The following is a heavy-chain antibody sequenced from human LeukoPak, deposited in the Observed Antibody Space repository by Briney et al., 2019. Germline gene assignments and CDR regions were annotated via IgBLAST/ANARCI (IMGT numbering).Heavy chain of an antibody. Sequence: GGSLRLSCAASGFTFSSYGMHWVRQAPGKGLEWVAVISYDGSNKYYADSVKGRFTISRDNSKSTLYLQMNSLRAEDTAVYYCAKDRTAGYDGLVDYWGQGTLVTVSS. D-gene: IGHD5-12*01. CDR2: ISYDGSNK. CDR3: AKDRTAGYDGLVDY. V-gene: IGHV3-30*18. J-gene: IGHJ4*02. CDR1: GFTFSSYG.